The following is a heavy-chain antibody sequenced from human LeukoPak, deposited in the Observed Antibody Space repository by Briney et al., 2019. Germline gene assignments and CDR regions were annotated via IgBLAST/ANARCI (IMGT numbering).Heavy chain of an antibody. CDR1: GFTFSSYS. D-gene: IGHD3-10*01. V-gene: IGHV3-21*01. J-gene: IGHJ6*03. CDR3: ARGGISFTYYYYMDV. Sequence: GGSLRLSCAASGFTFSSYSMNWVRQAPGKGLEWVSSISSSSSYIYYADSVKGRFTISRDNAKNSLYLQMNSLRAEDTAVYYCARGGISFTYYYYMDVWGKGTTVTISS. CDR2: ISSSSSYI.